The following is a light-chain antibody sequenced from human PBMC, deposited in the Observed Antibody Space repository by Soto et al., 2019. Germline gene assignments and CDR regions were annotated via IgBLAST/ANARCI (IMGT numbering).Light chain of an antibody. CDR1: QSVSSN. Sequence: EIVMTQSPATLSVSPGERATLSCRASQSVSSNLAWYQQKPGQAPRLLIYGASTRATGIPARFSGSGSGTGFTITISSLQSEDFAVYYCQQYNNWPMYTFGQGTKLEIK. J-gene: IGKJ2*01. CDR3: QQYNNWPMYT. CDR2: GAS. V-gene: IGKV3-15*01.